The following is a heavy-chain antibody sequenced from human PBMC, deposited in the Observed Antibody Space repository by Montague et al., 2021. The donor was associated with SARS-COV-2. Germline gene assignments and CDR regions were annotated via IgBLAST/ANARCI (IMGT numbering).Heavy chain of an antibody. CDR2: ISWDGGST. J-gene: IGHJ6*02. CDR3: AKDIERLRWGDYGMDV. Sequence: SLRLSCSASGFTFDDYAMHWVRQAPGKGLEWVSLISWDGGSTYYXDSVKGRFTISRDNSKNSLYLQMNSLRAEDTALYYCAKDIERLRWGDYGMDVWGQGTTVTVSS. D-gene: IGHD4-23*01. CDR1: GFTFDDYA. V-gene: IGHV3-43D*03.